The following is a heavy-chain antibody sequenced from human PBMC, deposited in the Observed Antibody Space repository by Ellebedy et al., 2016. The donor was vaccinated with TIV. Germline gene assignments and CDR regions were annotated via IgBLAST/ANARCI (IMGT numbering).Heavy chain of an antibody. CDR3: ATDRRSYVLTSVYDY. CDR1: GFTFDNFA. Sequence: GESLKISCAAAGFTFDNFAMNWVRQAPGKGLEWVSAISDSSGRTYYTDSVKGRFTISRDNSKNTLYLQMNSLRAEDTAVYYCATDRRSYVLTSVYDYWGQGTLVTVSS. J-gene: IGHJ4*02. V-gene: IGHV3-23*01. D-gene: IGHD3-9*01. CDR2: ISDSSGRT.